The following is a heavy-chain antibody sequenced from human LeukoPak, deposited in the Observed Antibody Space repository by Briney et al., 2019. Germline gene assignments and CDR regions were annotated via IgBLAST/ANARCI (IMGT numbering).Heavy chain of an antibody. CDR1: GNSFTTYW. D-gene: IGHD1-26*01. V-gene: IGHV5-51*01. J-gene: IGHJ3*01. CDR3: ARQRISGSYFGSTFDF. CDR2: IYPGDSDT. Sequence: GESLEISCKGSGNSFTTYWIGWVRQMPGKGLEWMGIIYPGDSDTRYSPSFQGQVTISADKSITTAYLQWSNLKASDTAMYYCARQRISGSYFGSTFDFWGQGTMVTVSS.